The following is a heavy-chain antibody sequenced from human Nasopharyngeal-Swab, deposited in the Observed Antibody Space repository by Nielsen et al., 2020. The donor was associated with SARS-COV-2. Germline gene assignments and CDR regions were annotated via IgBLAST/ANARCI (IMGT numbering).Heavy chain of an antibody. Sequence: LSLTCAASGFTFSRYWMSWVRQAPGKGLEWVANIKQDGSEKYYVDSVKGRFPISRDNAKNSLYLQMNSLRAEDTAVYYCASNLGSCGQLVPRFSSSCYFDYWGQGTLVTVSS. J-gene: IGHJ4*02. CDR2: IKQDGSEK. D-gene: IGHD6-13*01. V-gene: IGHV3-7*01. CDR3: ASNLGSCGQLVPRFSSSCYFDY. CDR1: GFTFSRYW.